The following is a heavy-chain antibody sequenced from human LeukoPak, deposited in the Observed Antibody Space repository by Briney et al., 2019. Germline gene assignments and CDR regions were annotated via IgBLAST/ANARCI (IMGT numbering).Heavy chain of an antibody. J-gene: IGHJ4*02. CDR3: ARNLWFGELSYFDY. CDR1: GGTFSSYA. CDR2: IIPIFGIA. D-gene: IGHD3-10*01. V-gene: IGHV1-69*05. Sequence: ASVKVSCKASGGTFSSYAISWVRQAPGQGLEWMGGIIPIFGIANYAQKFQGRVTITTDESTSTAYMELSSLRSEDTAVYYCARNLWFGELSYFDYWGQGTLVTVSS.